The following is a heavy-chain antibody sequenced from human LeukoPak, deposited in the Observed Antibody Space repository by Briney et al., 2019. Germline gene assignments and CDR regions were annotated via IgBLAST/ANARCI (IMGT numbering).Heavy chain of an antibody. D-gene: IGHD5-12*01. J-gene: IGHJ4*02. CDR1: GYTFTGDY. Sequence: ASVRVSCKASGYTFTGDYMHWVRQAPGQGLEWMGWINPNSGGTNYAQKFQGRDTMPRATSISTAYMELSRLRSDDTAVYYCARALRFPYFDYWGQGTLVTVSS. CDR3: ARALRFPYFDY. CDR2: INPNSGGT. V-gene: IGHV1-2*02.